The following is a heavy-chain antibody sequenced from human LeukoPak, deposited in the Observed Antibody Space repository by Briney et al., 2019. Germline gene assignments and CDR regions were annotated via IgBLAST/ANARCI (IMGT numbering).Heavy chain of an antibody. Sequence: GGSLRLSCAASGFTFSSYAMSWVRQAPGKGLEWVSDISGSGGSTYYADSVKGRFTISRDNPKNTLYLQMYSLRPEDTAVYYCARDGYHYGSGTYMYESGPAAPDYWGQGTLVTVSS. D-gene: IGHD3-10*01. CDR1: GFTFSSYA. CDR2: ISGSGGST. CDR3: ARDGYHYGSGTYMYESGPAAPDY. V-gene: IGHV3-23*01. J-gene: IGHJ4*02.